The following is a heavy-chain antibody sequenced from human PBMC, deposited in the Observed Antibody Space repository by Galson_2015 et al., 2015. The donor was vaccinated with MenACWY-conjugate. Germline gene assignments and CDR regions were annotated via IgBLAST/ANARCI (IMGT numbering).Heavy chain of an antibody. V-gene: IGHV3-21*01. Sequence: SLRLSCAASGFSFSNYNMNWVRQAPGQGLEWVSVISTSSTNIYYADSVKGRFTISRDNAKNSVYLQMNSLRAEDTAVYFCARVVPSAMIRGFDYWGQGTLVTVSS. CDR1: GFSFSNYN. CDR2: ISTSSTNI. CDR3: ARVVPSAMIRGFDY. D-gene: IGHD2-2*01. J-gene: IGHJ4*02.